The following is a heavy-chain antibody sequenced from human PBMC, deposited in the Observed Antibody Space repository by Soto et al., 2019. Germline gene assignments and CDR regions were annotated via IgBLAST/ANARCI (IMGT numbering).Heavy chain of an antibody. J-gene: IGHJ6*02. D-gene: IGHD3-22*01. CDR1: GGSISRGGYY. Sequence: SETLSLTCTVSGGSISRGGYYWSWIRQHPGKGLEWIGYIYYSGSTYYNPSLKSRVTIPVDASKNQFSLKLSSVTAADTAVYYCARHNHDSSGTALDVWGQGTTLTVSS. V-gene: IGHV4-31*03. CDR3: ARHNHDSSGTALDV. CDR2: IYYSGST.